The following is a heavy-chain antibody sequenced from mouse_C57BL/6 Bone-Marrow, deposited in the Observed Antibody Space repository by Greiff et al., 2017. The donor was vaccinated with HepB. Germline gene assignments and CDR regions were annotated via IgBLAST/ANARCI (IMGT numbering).Heavy chain of an antibody. J-gene: IGHJ4*01. V-gene: IGHV5-4*01. CDR2: ISDGGSYT. CDR3: ARDNPPYDGNAMDY. D-gene: IGHD2-3*01. Sequence: EVKVVESGGGLVKPGGSLKLSCAASGFTFSSYAMSWVRQTPEKRLEWVATISDGGSYTYYPDNVKGRFTISRDNAKNNLYLQMSHLKSEDTAMYYCARDNPPYDGNAMDYWGQGTSVTVSS. CDR1: GFTFSSYA.